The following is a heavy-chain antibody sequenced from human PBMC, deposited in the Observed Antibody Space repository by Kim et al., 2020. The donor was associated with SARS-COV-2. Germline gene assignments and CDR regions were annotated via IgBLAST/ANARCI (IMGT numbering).Heavy chain of an antibody. CDR1: GFTFSNHY. Sequence: GGSLRLSCTTSGFTFSNHYIDWFRHSPGKALGGVGRSIHKTANYITECAATVKGRFTITRDVSQSTLSLLMHSLESEPTAVYYSATHITSPVIGRNWSQG. V-gene: IGHV3-72*01. J-gene: IGHJ1*01. D-gene: IGHD1-20*01. CDR2: SIHKTANYIT. CDR3: ATHITSPVIGRN.